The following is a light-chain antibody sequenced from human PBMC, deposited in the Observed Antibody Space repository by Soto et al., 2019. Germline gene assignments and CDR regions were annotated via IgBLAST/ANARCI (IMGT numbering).Light chain of an antibody. V-gene: IGKV3-11*01. J-gene: IGKJ4*01. CDR3: HQRSNWPLT. Sequence: EIVLTQSPVTLSLSPGERATLSCRASQSVFSSLAWYQQKPGQAPRLLIYDASTRATAIPARFRGSGSGTDFTLPISSLEPEDFAVYYGHQRSNWPLTFGGGTKVEVK. CDR2: DAS. CDR1: QSVFSS.